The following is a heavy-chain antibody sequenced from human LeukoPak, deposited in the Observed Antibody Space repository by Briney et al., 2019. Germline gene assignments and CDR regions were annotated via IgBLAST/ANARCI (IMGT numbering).Heavy chain of an antibody. CDR2: IKEDGSAK. V-gene: IGHV3-7*01. Sequence: PGGSLRLSCAASGLIFSNYWMSWVRQTPGKGLEWVANIKEDGSAKYYVDSVKGRFTISRDNAKSFLYLQMNSLRVEDTAVYYCARDGDGYPYWGQGTLVTV. CDR1: GLIFSNYW. CDR3: ARDGDGYPY. J-gene: IGHJ4*02. D-gene: IGHD5-18*01.